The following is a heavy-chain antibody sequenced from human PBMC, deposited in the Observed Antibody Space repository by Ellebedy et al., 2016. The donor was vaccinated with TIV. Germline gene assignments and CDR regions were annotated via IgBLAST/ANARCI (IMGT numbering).Heavy chain of an antibody. Sequence: SETLSLTXAVSGGSISSGGSSWSWIRQPPGKGLEWIGYIYHSGSTYYNPSLKSRVTISVDRSKNQFSLKLSSVTAADTAVYYCAREPVDTAMGFDYWGQGTLVTVSS. D-gene: IGHD5-18*01. J-gene: IGHJ4*02. CDR1: GGSISSGGSS. V-gene: IGHV4-30-2*01. CDR3: AREPVDTAMGFDY. CDR2: IYHSGST.